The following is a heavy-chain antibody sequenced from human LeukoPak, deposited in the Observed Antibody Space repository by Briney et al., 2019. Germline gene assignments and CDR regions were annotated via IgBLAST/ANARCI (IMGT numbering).Heavy chain of an antibody. CDR1: GLTFSSYE. J-gene: IGHJ6*04. D-gene: IGHD3-10*02. Sequence: QSGGSLRLSCAASGLTFSSYEMNWVRQAPGKGLEWVSYISSSGSTIYYADPVKGRFTISRDNAKNSLYLQMNSPRAEDTAVYYCAELGITMIGGVWGKGTTVTISS. CDR3: AELGITMIGGV. CDR2: ISSSGSTI. V-gene: IGHV3-48*03.